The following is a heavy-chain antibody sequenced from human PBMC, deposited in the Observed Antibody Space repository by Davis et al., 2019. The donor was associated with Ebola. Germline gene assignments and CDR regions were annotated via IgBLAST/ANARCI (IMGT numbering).Heavy chain of an antibody. CDR3: AKGARYDILTGYRD. CDR1: GFTFSSYG. D-gene: IGHD3-9*01. CDR2: IWYDGSNK. Sequence: GGSLRLPCAASGFTFSSYGMHWVRQAPGKGLEWVAVIWYDGSNKYYADSVKGRFTISRDNAKNSLYLQMNSLRAEDTALYYCAKGARYDILTGYRDWGQGTLVTVSS. V-gene: IGHV3-33*03. J-gene: IGHJ4*02.